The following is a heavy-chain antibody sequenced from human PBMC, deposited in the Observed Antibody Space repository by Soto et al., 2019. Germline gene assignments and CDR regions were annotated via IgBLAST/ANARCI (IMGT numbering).Heavy chain of an antibody. J-gene: IGHJ4*02. D-gene: IGHD4-17*01. CDR1: GGSISSGGYY. CDR3: ARAHYGGSVNY. V-gene: IGHV4-31*03. CDR2: IYYSGST. Sequence: TLSLTCTVSGGSISSGGYYWSWIRQHPGKGLEWIGYIYYSGSTYYNPSLKSRVTISVDTSKNQFSLKLSSVTAADTAVYYCARAHYGGSVNYWGQGTLVTVSS.